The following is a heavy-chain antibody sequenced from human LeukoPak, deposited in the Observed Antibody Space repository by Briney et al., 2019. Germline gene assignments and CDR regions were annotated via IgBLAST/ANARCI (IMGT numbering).Heavy chain of an antibody. Sequence: SETLSLTCTVSGGSISSGDYYWSWIRQPPGKGLEWIGYIYYSGSTYYNPSLKSRVTISVDTSKNQFSLKLSSVTAADTAVYYCARVLTWIGSRDSSGYYDYWGQGTLVTVSS. V-gene: IGHV4-30-4*01. CDR2: IYYSGST. J-gene: IGHJ4*02. CDR1: GGSISSGDYY. D-gene: IGHD3-22*01. CDR3: ARVLTWIGSRDSSGYYDY.